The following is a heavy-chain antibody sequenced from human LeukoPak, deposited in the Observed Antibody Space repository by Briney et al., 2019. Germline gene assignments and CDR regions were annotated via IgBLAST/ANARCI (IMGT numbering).Heavy chain of an antibody. J-gene: IGHJ4*02. D-gene: IGHD1-26*01. Sequence: GGSLRLSCAASGFTFSDYYMSLIRQAPGKGLEWVSYISSSGSTIYYADSVKGRFTISRDNAKNSLYLQMNSLRAEDTAVYYCARDQSAVGAPFDYWGQGTLVTVSS. CDR2: ISSSGSTI. CDR1: GFTFSDYY. V-gene: IGHV3-11*01. CDR3: ARDQSAVGAPFDY.